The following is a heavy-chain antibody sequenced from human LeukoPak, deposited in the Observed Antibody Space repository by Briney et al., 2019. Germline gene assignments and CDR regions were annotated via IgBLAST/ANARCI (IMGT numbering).Heavy chain of an antibody. J-gene: IGHJ4*02. CDR2: VYTSGST. D-gene: IGHD2-15*01. Sequence: SETLSLTCTVSGGFISNYYWSWIRQPAGKGLEWIGRVYTSGSTNYNPSLKSRVAMSVDTSKNQFSLDLTSVTAADAAVYYCARDCSGGTCYLGVLDYWGQGIRVTVSS. V-gene: IGHV4-4*07. CDR3: ARDCSGGTCYLGVLDY. CDR1: GGFISNYY.